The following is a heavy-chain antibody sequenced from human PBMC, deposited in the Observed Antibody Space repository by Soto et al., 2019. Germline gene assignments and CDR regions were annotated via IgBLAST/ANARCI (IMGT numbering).Heavy chain of an antibody. V-gene: IGHV3-23*01. CDR1: GFTFSSSP. CDR3: ARDLAAAGVYCCYGMDV. J-gene: IGHJ6*02. D-gene: IGHD6-13*01. Sequence: GGSLSLSCTASGFTFSSSPMFWVRHAPGPGLEWVEAISSSGGSTYYADTVKGRFAISRDNSKNTLYLQLNSLRAEDTAVYYCARDLAAAGVYCCYGMDVWGQGTTVTVSS. CDR2: ISSSGGST.